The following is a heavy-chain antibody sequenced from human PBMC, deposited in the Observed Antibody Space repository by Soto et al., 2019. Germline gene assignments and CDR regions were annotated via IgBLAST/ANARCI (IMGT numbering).Heavy chain of an antibody. Sequence: PSETLSLTCAVYGGSFSGYYWSWIRQPPGKGLEWIGEINHSGSTNYNPSLKSRVTISVDTSKNQFSLKLSSVTAADTAVYYCARGRSGYNFEDAFDIWGQGTMVT. V-gene: IGHV4-34*01. CDR1: GGSFSGYY. CDR3: ARGRSGYNFEDAFDI. CDR2: INHSGST. D-gene: IGHD5-12*01. J-gene: IGHJ3*02.